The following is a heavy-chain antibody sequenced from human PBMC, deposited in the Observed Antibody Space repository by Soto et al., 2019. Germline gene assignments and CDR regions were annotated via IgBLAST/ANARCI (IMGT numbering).Heavy chain of an antibody. Sequence: QLQLQESGPGLVKASETLSLTCTVSGGSISSNNHYWGWIRQPPGKGLEWIGSIYYSGSTYYNPSLNSRVTRAVDPSKNQFPPKLSAVTAADTSFYYCGRKTAVMIAWVAFDIWGQGTMVSVSS. D-gene: IGHD3-22*01. V-gene: IGHV4-39*01. CDR1: GGSISSNNHY. CDR2: IYYSGST. J-gene: IGHJ3*02. CDR3: GRKTAVMIAWVAFDI.